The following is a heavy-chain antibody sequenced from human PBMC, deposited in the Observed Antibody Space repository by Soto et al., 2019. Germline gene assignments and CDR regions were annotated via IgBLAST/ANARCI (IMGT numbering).Heavy chain of an antibody. CDR2: IKEDGSEK. CDR3: ARGARTIAARLSDY. V-gene: IGHV3-7*01. J-gene: IGHJ4*02. D-gene: IGHD6-6*01. Sequence: PGGSLRLSCAASGFTFSSYWMSWVRQAPGKGLEWVANIKEDGSEKYYVDSVKGRFTISRDNAKNSLYLQMNSLRAEDTAVYYCARGARTIAARLSDYWGQGTLVTVSS. CDR1: GFTFSSYW.